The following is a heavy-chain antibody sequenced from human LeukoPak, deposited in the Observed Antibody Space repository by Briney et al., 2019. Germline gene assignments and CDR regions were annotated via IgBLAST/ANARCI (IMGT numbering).Heavy chain of an antibody. J-gene: IGHJ5*02. CDR1: GGSISSSSYY. D-gene: IGHD6-6*01. CDR2: ISSSGSTI. Sequence: LSLTCTVSGGSISSSSYYWGWIRQPPGKGLEWVSYISSSGSTIYYADSVKGRFTISRDNAKNSLYLQMNSLRAEDTAVYYCARDGSSSGWFDPWGQGTLVTVSS. CDR3: ARDGSSSGWFDP. V-gene: IGHV3-11*04.